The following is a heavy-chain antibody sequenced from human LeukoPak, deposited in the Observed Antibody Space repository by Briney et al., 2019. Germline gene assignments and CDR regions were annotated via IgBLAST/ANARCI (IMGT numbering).Heavy chain of an antibody. D-gene: IGHD3-22*01. J-gene: IGHJ4*02. CDR3: ATGRSYYYDSSGYYH. Sequence: SETLSLTCAVYGGSFSGYYWSWIRQPPGKGLEWIGEINHSGSTNYNPSPKSRVTISVDTSKNQFSLKLSSVTAADTAVYYCATGRSYYYDSSGYYHWGQGTLVTVSS. CDR2: INHSGST. CDR1: GGSFSGYY. V-gene: IGHV4-34*01.